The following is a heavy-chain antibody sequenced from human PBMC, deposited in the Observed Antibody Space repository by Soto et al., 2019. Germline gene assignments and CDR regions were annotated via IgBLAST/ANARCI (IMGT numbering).Heavy chain of an antibody. Sequence: EVQLLESGGGLGQPGGSLRLSCAVSGFTYSTYAMGWVRQAPGKGLEWVSSISGDGKSTHYADSVKGRFTISRDNSKNTLYLQMSGLRAEDTALYYCARYRYMIVAGYHFDFWGQGTLVTVSS. CDR1: GFTYSTYA. CDR3: ARYRYMIVAGYHFDF. V-gene: IGHV3-23*01. J-gene: IGHJ4*02. D-gene: IGHD3-16*02. CDR2: ISGDGKST.